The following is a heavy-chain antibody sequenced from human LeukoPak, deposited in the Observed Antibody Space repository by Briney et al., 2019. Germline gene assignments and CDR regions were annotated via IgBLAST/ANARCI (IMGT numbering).Heavy chain of an antibody. Sequence: ASVTVSCKASGYTFTGYYMHWVRQAPGQGLEWMGWINPDSGGTNYAQKFQGRVTMTRDTSISTAYMELSRLRSDDTAVYYCAKPTDDYGDYVPTYWGQGTLVTVSS. D-gene: IGHD4-17*01. CDR1: GYTFTGYY. J-gene: IGHJ4*02. CDR2: INPDSGGT. CDR3: AKPTDDYGDYVPTY. V-gene: IGHV1-2*02.